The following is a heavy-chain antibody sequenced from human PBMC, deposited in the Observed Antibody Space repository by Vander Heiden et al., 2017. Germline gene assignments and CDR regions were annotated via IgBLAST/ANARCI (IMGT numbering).Heavy chain of an antibody. CDR3: ASTIAAAGNYYYYGMDV. CDR1: GFTFSDYH. Sequence: QVQLVESGGGLVKPGGSLRLSCAASGFTFSDYHMSWIRQAPGKGREWVSYISSSGSTIYYADSVKGRFTISRDNAKNSLYLQMNSLRAEDTAVYYCASTIAAAGNYYYYGMDVWGQGTTVTVSS. D-gene: IGHD6-13*01. J-gene: IGHJ6*02. CDR2: ISSSGSTI. V-gene: IGHV3-11*01.